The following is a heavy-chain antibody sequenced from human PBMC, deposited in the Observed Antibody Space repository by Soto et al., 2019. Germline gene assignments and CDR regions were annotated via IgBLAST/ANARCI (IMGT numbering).Heavy chain of an antibody. Sequence: PSEILSLTCTVSGDSISSSSYYWSWIRQHPGKGLEWIGYIHYSGNTRYNPSLKSRLTISVDTSKNQFSLMLSSLTAADTAVYFCARARVPYSSTWYRYDYYGMDIWGQGTTVTVSS. CDR2: IHYSGNT. CDR3: ARARVPYSSTWYRYDYYGMDI. CDR1: GDSISSSSYY. J-gene: IGHJ6*02. D-gene: IGHD6-13*01. V-gene: IGHV4-31*03.